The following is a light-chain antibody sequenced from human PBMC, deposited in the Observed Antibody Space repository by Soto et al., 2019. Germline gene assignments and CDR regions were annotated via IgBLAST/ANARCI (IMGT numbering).Light chain of an antibody. CDR2: AAS. CDR1: QSISSY. V-gene: IGKV1-39*01. CDR3: QQSYSTLGYT. J-gene: IGKJ2*01. Sequence: DIQMTQSPSSLSAFVGDRVTITCRASQSISSYLNWYQQKPGKAPKLLIYAASSLQSGVPSRFSGSGSGTDFTLTISSLQPEDFATYYCQQSYSTLGYTFGQGPKLEI.